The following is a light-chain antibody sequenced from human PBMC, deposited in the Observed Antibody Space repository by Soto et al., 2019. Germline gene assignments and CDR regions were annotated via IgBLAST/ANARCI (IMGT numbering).Light chain of an antibody. J-gene: IGKJ1*01. CDR2: GAS. CDR1: ESVSSN. Sequence: ELVVTQSPFTLSLTPGERATLSCRAGESVSSNLAWYQQKPGQAPRLLIYGASNRATGIPDRFSGSGSGTDFTLTISSLEPEDFAVYYCQQRSNCPLTFGQGTKVDIK. V-gene: IGKV3-11*01. CDR3: QQRSNCPLT.